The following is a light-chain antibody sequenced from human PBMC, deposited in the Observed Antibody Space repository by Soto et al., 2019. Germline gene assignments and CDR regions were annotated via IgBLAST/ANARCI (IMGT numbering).Light chain of an antibody. Sequence: QSALAQPPSASGSPGQSVTISCTGTSSDVGGYNFVSWYQLHPGKAPKLMIYEVSKRPSGVPDRFSGSKSGNTASLTVSGLQAGDEADYYCSSYAGTNTVVFGGGTKLTVL. CDR1: SSDVGGYNF. CDR3: SSYAGTNTVV. J-gene: IGLJ2*01. V-gene: IGLV2-8*01. CDR2: EVS.